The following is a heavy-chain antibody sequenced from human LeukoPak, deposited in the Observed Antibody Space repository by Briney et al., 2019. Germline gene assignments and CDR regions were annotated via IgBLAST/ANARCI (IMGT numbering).Heavy chain of an antibody. Sequence: GRSLRLSCAASGFTFSSYGMHWVRQAPGKGLEWVAVTSYDGSNIYYADSVKGRFTISRDNSKNTLFLQMNSLRPEDTAVYYCAKPARGSGIQDGFDSWGQGTLVTVSS. D-gene: IGHD3-10*01. CDR1: GFTFSSYG. CDR2: TSYDGSNI. CDR3: AKPARGSGIQDGFDS. V-gene: IGHV3-30*18. J-gene: IGHJ4*02.